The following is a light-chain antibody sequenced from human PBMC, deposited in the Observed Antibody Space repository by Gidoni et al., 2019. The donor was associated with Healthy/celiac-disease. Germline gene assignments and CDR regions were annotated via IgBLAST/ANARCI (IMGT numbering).Light chain of an antibody. Sequence: EIVLTQSPATLSLSPGERAPLSCRASQSVSSYLAWYQQKPGQAPRRRIYDASNRATGIPARFSGSGSGTDFTLTSSSREPEDFAVYYWQQRSNGPPGTFGQGTKGESK. J-gene: IGKJ1*01. V-gene: IGKV3-11*01. CDR3: QQRSNGPPGT. CDR1: QSVSSY. CDR2: DAS.